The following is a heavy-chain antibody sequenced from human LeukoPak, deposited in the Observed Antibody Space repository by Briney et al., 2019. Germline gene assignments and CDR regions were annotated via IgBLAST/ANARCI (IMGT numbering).Heavy chain of an antibody. CDR2: IKQDGSEK. D-gene: IGHD4-11*01. CDR3: ARDGHTVTYAFDI. V-gene: IGHV3-7*01. Sequence: GGSLRLSCAASGFTFSSYWMSWVRQAPGKGLEWLANIKQDGSEKYYVDSVKGRFTISRDNAKNSLYLQMNSLRAEDTAVYYCARDGHTVTYAFDIWGQGTMVTVSS. J-gene: IGHJ3*02. CDR1: GFTFSSYW.